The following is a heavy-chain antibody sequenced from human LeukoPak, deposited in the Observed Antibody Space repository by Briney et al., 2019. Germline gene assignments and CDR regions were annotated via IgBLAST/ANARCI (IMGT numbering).Heavy chain of an antibody. J-gene: IGHJ4*02. CDR2: ISGSGGST. V-gene: IGHV3-23*01. CDR1: GFTFSSYA. Sequence: PGGSLRLSCAASGFTFSSYAMSWVRQAPGKGLEWVSAISGSGGSTYYADSVKGRFTISRDNSKNTLYLQMNSLRAEDTAVYYCAKGLSNGPMVRGAILLWGQATLVTLSS. CDR3: AKGLSNGPMVRGAILL. D-gene: IGHD3-10*01.